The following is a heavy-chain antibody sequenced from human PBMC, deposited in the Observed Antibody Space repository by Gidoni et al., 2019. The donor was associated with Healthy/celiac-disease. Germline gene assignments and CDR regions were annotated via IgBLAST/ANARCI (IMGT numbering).Heavy chain of an antibody. CDR1: GGATRSSSYY. V-gene: IGHV4-39*01. Sequence: QLPASGPHLVQPSATLSPACTVSGGATRSSSYYCAWIRQPPGKGLEWSGSIYYSGSPYYNSVLKSRVTRSVEMSKNQISVKLSCVTAADKAGYYCARSQIGLDQLRYQRPATIDALDIWGEWTMVTVSS. CDR3: ARSQIGLDQLRYQRPATIDALDI. CDR2: IYYSGSP. D-gene: IGHD2-2*02. J-gene: IGHJ3*02.